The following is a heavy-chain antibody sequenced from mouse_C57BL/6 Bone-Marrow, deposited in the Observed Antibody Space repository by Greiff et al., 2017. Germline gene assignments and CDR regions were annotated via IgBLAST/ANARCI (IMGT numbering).Heavy chain of an antibody. CDR1: GYTFTSYW. Sequence: VQLQQSGAELAQPGASVKLSCTASGYTFTSYWMHWVKQRPGQGLEWIGYINPSSGYTKYNQKFKDKATLTADKSSSTAYMQLSSLTYEDSAVYDCARWYYSNLFDYWGQGTTLTVSS. D-gene: IGHD2-5*01. CDR2: INPSSGYT. V-gene: IGHV1-7*01. J-gene: IGHJ2*01. CDR3: ARWYYSNLFDY.